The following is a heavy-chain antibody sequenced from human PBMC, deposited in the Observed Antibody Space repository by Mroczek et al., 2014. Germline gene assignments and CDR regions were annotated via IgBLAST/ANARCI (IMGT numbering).Heavy chain of an antibody. CDR1: GGSFSGYY. CDR2: INHSGST. CDR3: ARGLVVPAARLVGNMDV. D-gene: IGHD2-2*01. J-gene: IGHJ6*02. V-gene: IGHV4-34*01. Sequence: QVQLQQWGAGLLKPSETLSLTCAVYGGSFSGYYWSWIRQPPGKGLEWIGEINHSGSTNYNPSLKSRVTISVDTSKNQFSLKLSSVTAADTAVYYCARGLVVPAARLVGNMDVWGQGTTVTVSS.